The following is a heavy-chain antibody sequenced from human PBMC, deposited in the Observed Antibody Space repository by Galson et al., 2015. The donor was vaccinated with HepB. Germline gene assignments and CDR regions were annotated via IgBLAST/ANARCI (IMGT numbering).Heavy chain of an antibody. CDR1: GFTFSSYS. CDR2: ISSSSSTI. D-gene: IGHD3-22*01. Sequence: SLRLSCAASGFTFSSYSMNWVRQAPGKGLEWVSYISSSSSTIYYADSVKGRFTISRDNAKNSLYLQMNSLRAEDTAVYYCARDVLEYYDSSGYYPDAFDIWGQGTMVTVSS. J-gene: IGHJ3*02. V-gene: IGHV3-48*04. CDR3: ARDVLEYYDSSGYYPDAFDI.